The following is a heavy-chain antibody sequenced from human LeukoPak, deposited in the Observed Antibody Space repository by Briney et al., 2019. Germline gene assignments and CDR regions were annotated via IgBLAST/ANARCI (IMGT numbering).Heavy chain of an antibody. CDR3: ARRHYGLYYFDY. CDR2: IYYSGST. V-gene: IGHV4-39*01. CDR1: GGSISSSSYH. D-gene: IGHD3-10*01. Sequence: SETLSLTCTVSGGSISSSSYHWGWIRQPPGKGLEWIGSIYYSGSTYYNPSLKSRVTISVDTSKNQFSLKLSSVTAADTAVYYCARRHYGLYYFDYWGQGTLVTVSS. J-gene: IGHJ4*02.